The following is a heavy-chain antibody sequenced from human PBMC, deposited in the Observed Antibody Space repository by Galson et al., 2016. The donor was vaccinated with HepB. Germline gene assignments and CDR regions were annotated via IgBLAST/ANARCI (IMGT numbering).Heavy chain of an antibody. D-gene: IGHD6-25*01. CDR2: ISSSGSTI. Sequence: SLRLSCAASGFTFSDYYMRWIRQAPGKGLEWVSYISSSGSTIHYADSVKGRFTLSRDNAKNSLYLQMNSLRAGDTAVYYCARGLAAAAPFDYWGQGTLVTVSS. J-gene: IGHJ4*02. CDR1: GFTFSDYY. V-gene: IGHV3-11*01. CDR3: ARGLAAAAPFDY.